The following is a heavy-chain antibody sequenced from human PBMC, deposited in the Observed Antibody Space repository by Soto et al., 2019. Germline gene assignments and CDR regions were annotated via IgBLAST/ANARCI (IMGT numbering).Heavy chain of an antibody. J-gene: IGHJ4*02. CDR1: GFSLSTSGMC. D-gene: IGHD3-22*01. Sequence: SGPTLVKPTQTLTLTCTFSGFSLSTSGMCVSWIRQPPGKALEWLARIDWDDDKYYSTSLKTRLTISKDTSKNQVVLTMPNMDPVYTATYYCARSHYDSSGYRFDYWGQGTLVTVSS. CDR3: ARSHYDSSGYRFDY. V-gene: IGHV2-70*11. CDR2: IDWDDDK.